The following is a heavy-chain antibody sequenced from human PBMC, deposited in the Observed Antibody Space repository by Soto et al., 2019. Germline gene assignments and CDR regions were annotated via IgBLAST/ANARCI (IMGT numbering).Heavy chain of an antibody. J-gene: IGHJ4*02. CDR1: GFTFSNYA. Sequence: EVLLLDSGGGLVQPGGSLRLSCAASGFTFSNYAMTWVRQATGKGPEWISTVNNGGGGTYYADSVKGRFTISRDKSKNTLYLQVSSLRAEDTAVYYCAKERLGRGIDYWGQGILVTVSS. CDR3: AKERLGRGIDY. D-gene: IGHD3-10*01. CDR2: VNNGGGGT. V-gene: IGHV3-23*01.